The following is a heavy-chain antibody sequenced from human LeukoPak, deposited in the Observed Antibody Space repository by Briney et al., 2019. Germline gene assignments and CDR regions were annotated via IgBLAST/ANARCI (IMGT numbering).Heavy chain of an antibody. CDR2: ISWNSGSI. CDR3: AKYIGRWYGGEYYFDY. V-gene: IGHV3-9*01. J-gene: IGHJ4*02. D-gene: IGHD6-13*01. CDR1: GFTFDDYA. Sequence: GGSLRLSCAASGFTFDDYAMHWVRPAPGEGLEWVSGISWNSGSIGYADSVKGRFTISRDNAKNSLYLQMNSLRAEDTALYYCAKYIGRWYGGEYYFDYWGQGTLVTVSS.